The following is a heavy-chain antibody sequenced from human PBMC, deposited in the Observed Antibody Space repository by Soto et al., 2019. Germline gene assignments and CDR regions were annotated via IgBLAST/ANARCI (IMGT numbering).Heavy chain of an antibody. CDR3: AAAVARGWFDP. D-gene: IGHD6-19*01. CDR2: INHSGST. CDR1: GGSFSGYY. Sequence: ETLSLTCAVYGGSFSGYYWTWIRQPPGTGLEWIGEINHSGSTNYNPSLKSRVAMSVDTSKNQFSLKLSSVTAADMAVYYCAAAVARGWFDPWGQGTLVTVSS. J-gene: IGHJ5*02. V-gene: IGHV4-34*01.